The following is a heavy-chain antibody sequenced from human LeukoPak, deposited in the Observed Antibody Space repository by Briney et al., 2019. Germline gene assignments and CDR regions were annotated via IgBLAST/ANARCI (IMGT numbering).Heavy chain of an antibody. Sequence: ASVKVSCKASGYTFTSYGISWVRQAPGQGLEWMGWINPNSGGTNYAQKFQGRVTMTRDTFISTVYMDLSRLRSDDTAVYYCARELWFGEFYFDYWGQGTLVTVSS. CDR1: GYTFTSYG. V-gene: IGHV1-2*02. CDR3: ARELWFGEFYFDY. J-gene: IGHJ4*02. CDR2: INPNSGGT. D-gene: IGHD3-10*01.